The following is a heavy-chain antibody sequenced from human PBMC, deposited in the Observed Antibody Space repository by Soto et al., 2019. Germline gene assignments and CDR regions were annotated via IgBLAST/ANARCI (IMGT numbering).Heavy chain of an antibody. Sequence: GGSMRLSCAAAGFTFSDAVMNWVGQAPGKGLEWVGRIKSKTDGGTTDYAAPVKGRFTISRDDSKNTLYLQMNSLKTEDTAVYYCTTGGPGITIFGVALDYWGQGTLVTVSS. V-gene: IGHV3-15*07. CDR3: TTGGPGITIFGVALDY. CDR1: GFTFSDAV. CDR2: IKSKTDGGTT. D-gene: IGHD3-3*01. J-gene: IGHJ4*02.